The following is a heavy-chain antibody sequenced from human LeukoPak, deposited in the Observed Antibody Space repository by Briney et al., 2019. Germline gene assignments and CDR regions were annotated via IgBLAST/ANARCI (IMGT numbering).Heavy chain of an antibody. J-gene: IGHJ4*02. Sequence: GSLRLSCASSGFTFNYFAMTWVRQAPGKGLEWVSAISGSGTSTYYADSVKGRFAISRDNSKNTLFLQMNSLRGEDTAVYYCAKAVGSSYSYYDYWGQGTLVTVSS. CDR3: AKAVGSSYSYYDY. CDR2: ISGSGTST. CDR1: GFTFNYFA. D-gene: IGHD5-18*01. V-gene: IGHV3-23*01.